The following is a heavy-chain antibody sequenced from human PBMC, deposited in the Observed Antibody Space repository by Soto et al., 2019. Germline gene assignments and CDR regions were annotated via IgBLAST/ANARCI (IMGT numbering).Heavy chain of an antibody. CDR1: GYTFTGYY. J-gene: IGHJ4*02. Sequence: VASVKVSCKASGYTFTGYYMHWVRQAPGQGPEWMGWITPYTGNTKFPQKFQGRVTMTTDRFTSTAYMELKSLTFDDTAVYYCARDRGSGSYYLGPFYFDYWGQGTLVTVSS. CDR3: ARDRGSGSYYLGPFYFDY. CDR2: ITPYTGNT. D-gene: IGHD1-26*01. V-gene: IGHV1-18*04.